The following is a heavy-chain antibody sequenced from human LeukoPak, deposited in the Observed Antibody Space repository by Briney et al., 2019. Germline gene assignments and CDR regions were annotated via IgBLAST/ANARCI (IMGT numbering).Heavy chain of an antibody. CDR1: GFTFTSYA. D-gene: IGHD2-2*01. CDR3: AKVSGIVVVPAAKADY. Sequence: GGSLRLSCAASGFTFTSYAMSWVRQAPGKGLEWVSAISGSGGSTYYADSVKGRFTISRDNSKNTLYLQMNSLRAEDTAVYYCAKVSGIVVVPAAKADYWGQGTLVTVSS. CDR2: ISGSGGST. J-gene: IGHJ4*02. V-gene: IGHV3-23*01.